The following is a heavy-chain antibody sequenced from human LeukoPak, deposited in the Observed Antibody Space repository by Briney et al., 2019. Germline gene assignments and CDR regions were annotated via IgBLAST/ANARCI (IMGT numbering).Heavy chain of an antibody. Sequence: GGSLRLSCAASGFTFSIYAMSWVRQAPEKGLEWVSAINGSGGSTYYADSVKGRFTISRDNSKNTLYLQMNSLRAEDTAVYYCAKDGSYYDFDYWGPGTLVTVSS. CDR2: INGSGGST. J-gene: IGHJ4*02. D-gene: IGHD1-26*01. CDR1: GFTFSIYA. CDR3: AKDGSYYDFDY. V-gene: IGHV3-23*01.